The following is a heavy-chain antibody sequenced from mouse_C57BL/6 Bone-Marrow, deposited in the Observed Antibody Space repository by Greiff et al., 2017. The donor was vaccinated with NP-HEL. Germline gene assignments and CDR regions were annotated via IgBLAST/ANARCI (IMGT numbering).Heavy chain of an antibody. D-gene: IGHD1-1*01. J-gene: IGHJ3*01. V-gene: IGHV1-19*01. CDR1: GYTFTDYY. CDR2: INPYNGGT. CDR3: ARKIYYGSSTLAY. Sequence: VQLQQSGPVLVKPGASVKMSCKASGYTFTDYYMNWVKQSHGKSLEWIGVINPYNGGTSYNQKFKGKATLTVDKSSSTAYMELNSLTSEDSAVYYCARKIYYGSSTLAYWGQGTLVTVSA.